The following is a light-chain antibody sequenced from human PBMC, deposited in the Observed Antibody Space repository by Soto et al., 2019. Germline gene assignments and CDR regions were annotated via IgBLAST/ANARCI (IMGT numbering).Light chain of an antibody. CDR2: GAS. V-gene: IGKV3-15*01. Sequence: EIVMTQSPATLSVSPGERATLSCRASQSVSNNLAWYQQKPGQAPRLLIYGASTRPTGIPARFSGSGSGTEFTLTVSSLQSEDFAVYYCQQYNTWPRTFGQGTKVEIK. CDR3: QQYNTWPRT. J-gene: IGKJ1*01. CDR1: QSVSNN.